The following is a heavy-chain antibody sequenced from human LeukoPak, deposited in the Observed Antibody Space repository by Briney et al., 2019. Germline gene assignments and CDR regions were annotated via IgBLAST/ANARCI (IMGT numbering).Heavy chain of an antibody. CDR3: AKVPAAYNWFDP. Sequence: GGSLRLSCAASGFTFSSYVMSWVRQAPGKGVEWVSAISGSGGSTYYADSVKGRFTISRDNSKNTLYLQMNSLRAEDTAVYYCAKVPAAYNWFDPWGQGTLVTVSS. CDR2: ISGSGGST. J-gene: IGHJ5*02. CDR1: GFTFSSYV. D-gene: IGHD2-2*01. V-gene: IGHV3-23*01.